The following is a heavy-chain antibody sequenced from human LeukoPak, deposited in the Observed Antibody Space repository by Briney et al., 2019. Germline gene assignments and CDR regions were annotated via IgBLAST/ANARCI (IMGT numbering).Heavy chain of an antibody. CDR2: INTSGYT. J-gene: IGHJ3*01. V-gene: IGHV4-4*07. D-gene: IGHD1-26*01. Sequence: SETLSLTCTVSGGSISSHYWSWIRQPAGKGLEWIGRINTSGYTNYKSSLQSRVTMSVDASKNQFSLKLTSVTAADTAVYYCARDYTVGPNDAFDFWGQGTMVTVPS. CDR1: GGSISSHY. CDR3: ARDYTVGPNDAFDF.